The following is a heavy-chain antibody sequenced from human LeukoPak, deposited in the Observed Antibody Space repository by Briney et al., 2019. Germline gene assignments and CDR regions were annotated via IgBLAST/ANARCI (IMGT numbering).Heavy chain of an antibody. CDR1: GGSISSHF. D-gene: IGHD3-16*01. CDR3: ARDDYGVFDAFDV. J-gene: IGHJ3*01. Sequence: PSETLSLTCTVSGGSISSHFWTWIRQAPGKGLEWLGYVSKSGSTNYNPSLQSRITISVDTSKNQFFLKLTSVTAADTVVYFCARDDYGVFDAFDVWGKGTVVTVSS. V-gene: IGHV4-4*08. CDR2: VSKSGST.